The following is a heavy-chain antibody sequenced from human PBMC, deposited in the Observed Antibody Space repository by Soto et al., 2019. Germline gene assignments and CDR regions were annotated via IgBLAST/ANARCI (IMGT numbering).Heavy chain of an antibody. CDR2: IYYSGST. D-gene: IGHD3-10*01. CDR3: ARHGFGELLLSYFDY. J-gene: IGHJ4*02. Sequence: SETLSLTCTVSGGSISSSSYYWGWIRQPPGKGLEWIGSIYYSGSTYYNPSLKSRVTISVDTSKNQFSLKLSSVTAADTAVYYCARHGFGELLLSYFDYWGQGTLVTVSS. V-gene: IGHV4-39*01. CDR1: GGSISSSSYY.